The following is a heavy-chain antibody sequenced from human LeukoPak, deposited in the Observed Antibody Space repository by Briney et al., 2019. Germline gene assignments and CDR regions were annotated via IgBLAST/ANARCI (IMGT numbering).Heavy chain of an antibody. CDR1: GCTSSSYS. CDR2: ISSSSSYI. Sequence: GSLRLSCPASGCTSSSYSMNWVRQAPGKGLEWVSSISSSSSYIYYADSVQGRFTISRDNAKHSLYLQTNSLRAEDTAVCYCASIAARHYAFDIWGQGTMVTVSS. V-gene: IGHV3-21*01. D-gene: IGHD6-6*01. CDR3: ASIAARHYAFDI. J-gene: IGHJ3*02.